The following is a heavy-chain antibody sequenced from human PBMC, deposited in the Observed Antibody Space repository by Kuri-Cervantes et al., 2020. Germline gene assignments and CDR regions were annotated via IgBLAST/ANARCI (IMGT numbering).Heavy chain of an antibody. Sequence: GESLKISCAASGFTFSVYSMNWVRQAPGKGLEWLSYISSSGNTIYYADSVKGRFTISRDNAKNSLYLQMNSLRADDTALYFCAKDNTRDGYRHFDSWGQGTMVTVSS. CDR1: GFTFSVYS. CDR2: ISSSGNTI. CDR3: AKDNTRDGYRHFDS. D-gene: IGHD5-24*01. J-gene: IGHJ4*02. V-gene: IGHV3-48*01.